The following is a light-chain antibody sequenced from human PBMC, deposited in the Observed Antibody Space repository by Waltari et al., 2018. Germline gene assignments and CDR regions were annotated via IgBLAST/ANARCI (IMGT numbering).Light chain of an antibody. J-gene: IGKJ3*01. V-gene: IGKV2-28*01. CDR3: MQALQTPFT. Sequence: DIVMTQSPLSLPVTPGEPASISCRSSQSLLHSNGYNYLGLYLQKPGQSPQLLIYLGSNRASGVPDRFSGSGSGTDFTLKISRVEAEDVGVYYCMQALQTPFTFGPGTKVDIK. CDR1: QSLLHSNGYNY. CDR2: LGS.